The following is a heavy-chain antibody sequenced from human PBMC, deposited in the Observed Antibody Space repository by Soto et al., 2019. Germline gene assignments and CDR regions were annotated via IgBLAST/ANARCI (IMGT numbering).Heavy chain of an antibody. CDR1: GYTFTDYG. CDR2: INTYNAKT. J-gene: IGHJ4*02. CDR3: ARDQYAVGGDF. D-gene: IGHD1-26*01. Sequence: QVQLVQSGAEVRKPGASVKVSCKASGYTFTDYGVSWVRQATGQGLEWMGWINTYNAKTNYAPKVQARVTMTTDTSTTTAYMELKSLKSDDTAVYYCARDQYAVGGDFWGQGTQVTVSS. V-gene: IGHV1-18*01.